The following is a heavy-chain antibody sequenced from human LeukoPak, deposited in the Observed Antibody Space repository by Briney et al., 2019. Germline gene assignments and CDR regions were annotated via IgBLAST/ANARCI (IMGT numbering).Heavy chain of an antibody. D-gene: IGHD3-10*01. CDR2: MNPNSGNT. CDR3: ARSAFYGSGSYYSGYYYYYYMDV. Sequence: ASVKVSCKASGYTFISYDINWVRQATGQGLEWMGWMNPNSGNTGYAQKFQGRVTMTRNTSISTAYMELSSLRSEDTAVYYCARSAFYGSGSYYSGYYYYYYMDVWGKGTTVTISS. J-gene: IGHJ6*03. CDR1: GYTFISYD. V-gene: IGHV1-8*01.